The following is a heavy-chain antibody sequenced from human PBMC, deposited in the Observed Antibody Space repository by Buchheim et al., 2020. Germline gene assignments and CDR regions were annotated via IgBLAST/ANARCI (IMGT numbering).Heavy chain of an antibody. Sequence: EVQLVESGGGLVKPGGSLRLSCAASGFSFNTHSMTWVRQAPGKGLEWVSSINSNSNYIYYAESVKGRFTFSRDNAKNSLFLQMNSLRAEDTAVYYCAKDGYFDLLLASQEYYYYMDVWGKGTT. CDR2: INSNSNYI. D-gene: IGHD3-9*01. V-gene: IGHV3-21*02. CDR3: AKDGYFDLLLASQEYYYYMDV. CDR1: GFSFNTHS. J-gene: IGHJ6*03.